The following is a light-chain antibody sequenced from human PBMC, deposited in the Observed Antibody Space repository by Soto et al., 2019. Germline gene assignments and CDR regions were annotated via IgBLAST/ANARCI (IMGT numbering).Light chain of an antibody. J-gene: IGKJ4*01. CDR2: DAS. V-gene: IGKV1-5*01. CDR3: QQYNSYSVT. CDR1: QSISSW. Sequence: DIQMTQSPSTLSASVGDRVTITCRASQSISSWLAWYQQKPGKAPELLIYDASSLESGVPSRFSGSGSGTDFTLTISSLQPDDLATYYCQQYNSYSVTFGGGTKVQIK.